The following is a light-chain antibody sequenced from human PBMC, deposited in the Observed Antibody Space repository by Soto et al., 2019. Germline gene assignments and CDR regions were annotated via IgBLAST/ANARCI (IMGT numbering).Light chain of an antibody. CDR2: GAS. CDR1: QSVGSNY. Sequence: EIVLTQSPGTLSLSPGERATLSCRASQSVGSNYLAWYQQTPGQAPRLLIHGASTRATGIPDRFSGSGSGTDFTLTLSRLESEDSVVYYCHQYASSPLTFGQGTRLEIK. V-gene: IGKV3-20*01. CDR3: HQYASSPLT. J-gene: IGKJ5*01.